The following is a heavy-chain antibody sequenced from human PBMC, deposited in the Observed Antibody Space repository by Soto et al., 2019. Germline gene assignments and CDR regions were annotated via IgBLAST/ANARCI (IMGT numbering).Heavy chain of an antibody. CDR2: ISYDGSNK. CDR3: AKDLPLRY. CDR1: GFTFSSYG. V-gene: IGHV3-30*18. Sequence: GGSLRLSCAASGFTFSSYGMHWVRQAQGKGLAWVAVISYDGSNKYYADSVKGRFTISRDNSKNTLYLQMNSLRAEDTAVYYCAKDLPLRYWGQGTLVTV. J-gene: IGHJ4*02.